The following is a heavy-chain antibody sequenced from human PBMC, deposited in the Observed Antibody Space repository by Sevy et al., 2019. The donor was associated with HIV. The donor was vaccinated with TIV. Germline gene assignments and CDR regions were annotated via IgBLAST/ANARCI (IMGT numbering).Heavy chain of an antibody. D-gene: IGHD3-10*01. V-gene: IGHV3-21*01. CDR2: ISFSNNYI. CDR3: ARPYGSGSWEAFEL. CDR1: GFTFNSYT. J-gene: IGHJ3*01. Sequence: GGSLRLSCTASGFTFNSYTMNWVRQAPGKGLEWVSSISFSNNYIYYADSVKGRFTISRDNARNSLFLQMNSLRVEDTALYYCARPYGSGSWEAFELWGRGTLVTVSS.